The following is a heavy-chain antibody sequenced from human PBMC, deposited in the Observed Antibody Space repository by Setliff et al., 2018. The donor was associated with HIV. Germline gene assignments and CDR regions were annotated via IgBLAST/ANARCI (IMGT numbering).Heavy chain of an antibody. CDR2: ISGDGVDT. D-gene: IGHD3-22*01. CDR3: AKGYYYNSGGGRVRVFDI. CDR1: GFTFIDYA. V-gene: IGHV3-23*01. J-gene: IGHJ3*02. Sequence: GGSLRLSCAASGFTFIDYAMSWVRQAPGEGLEWVSTISGDGVDTYYADSVQGRFTISRDNSKNTLYLQMHSLRAEDTAVYYCAKGYYYNSGGGRVRVFDIWGQGTMVTVSS.